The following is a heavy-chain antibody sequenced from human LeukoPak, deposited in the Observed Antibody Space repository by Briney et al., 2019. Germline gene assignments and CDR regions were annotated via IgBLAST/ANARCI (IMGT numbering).Heavy chain of an antibody. CDR1: GDSISSSSFY. CDR2: IYYSGST. D-gene: IGHD6-13*01. CDR3: ARLRGYTSSARGYVEY. J-gene: IGHJ4*02. Sequence: SETLSLTCTVSGDSISSSSFYWGWIRQPPGKGLEWIGSIYYSGSTYYDPSLKSRVTLSVDTSKNQFSLKLSSVTAADTAVYYCARLRGYTSSARGYVEYWGQGTLVTVSS. V-gene: IGHV4-39*01.